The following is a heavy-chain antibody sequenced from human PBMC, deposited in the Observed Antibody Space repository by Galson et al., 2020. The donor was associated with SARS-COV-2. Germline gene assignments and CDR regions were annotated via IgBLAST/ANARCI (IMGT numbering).Heavy chain of an antibody. D-gene: IGHD3-10*01. CDR3: VRSAFGVDDY. CDR2: MNEDGSTT. Sequence: GESLKISCVASGFTLSSSWMHCLRQVPGKGLLWVSRMNEDGSTTNYADSVKGRFAISRDIANNTLYLQMNSLRAEDTAVYHCVRSAFGVDDYCSQGTLVTDSS. J-gene: IGHJ4*02. V-gene: IGHV3-74*01. CDR1: GFTLSSSW.